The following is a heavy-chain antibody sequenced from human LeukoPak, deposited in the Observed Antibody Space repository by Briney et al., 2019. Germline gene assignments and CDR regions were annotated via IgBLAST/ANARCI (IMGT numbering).Heavy chain of an antibody. Sequence: GGSLRLSCAASGFTFSNYWMSWVRQAPGKGLERVANIKQDGGEKHYVDSVKGRFTISRDNAKNSLYLQMNSLRADDTAVYYCVRGQGVQWNYWGQGTQVTVSS. D-gene: IGHD1-26*01. CDR3: VRGQGVQWNY. CDR2: IKQDGGEK. CDR1: GFTFSNYW. J-gene: IGHJ4*02. V-gene: IGHV3-7*03.